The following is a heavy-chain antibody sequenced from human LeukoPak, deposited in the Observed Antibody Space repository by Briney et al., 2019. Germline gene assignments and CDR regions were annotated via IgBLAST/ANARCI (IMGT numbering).Heavy chain of an antibody. J-gene: IGHJ4*02. V-gene: IGHV2-5*02. CDR2: IYWDDDK. D-gene: IGHD2-15*01. CDR1: GFSLSTSGVG. Sequence: SGPTLVNPTQTLTLTCTFSGFSLSTSGVGVGWIRQPPGKALEWLALIYWDDDKRYSPSLKSRLTITKDTSKDQVVLTMTNMDPVDTATYYCAHPSNRYCSGGSCSERLNYFDYWGQGTLVTVSS. CDR3: AHPSNRYCSGGSCSERLNYFDY.